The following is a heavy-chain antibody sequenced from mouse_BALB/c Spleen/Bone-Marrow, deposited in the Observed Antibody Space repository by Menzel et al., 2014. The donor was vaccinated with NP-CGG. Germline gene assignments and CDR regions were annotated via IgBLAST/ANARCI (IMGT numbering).Heavy chain of an antibody. V-gene: IGHV2-9*02. CDR1: GFSLTSYG. Sequence: VQLQESGPGLVAPSQSLSITCTVSGFSLTSYGVHWVRQTPGKGLEWLGVIWAGGSTNYNSALMSRLNISKDNSKSQVILKMNRLQTDDTAMYYCAREGSTMITTPFAYWGQGTLVTVSA. J-gene: IGHJ3*01. CDR2: IWAGGST. D-gene: IGHD2-4*01. CDR3: AREGSTMITTPFAY.